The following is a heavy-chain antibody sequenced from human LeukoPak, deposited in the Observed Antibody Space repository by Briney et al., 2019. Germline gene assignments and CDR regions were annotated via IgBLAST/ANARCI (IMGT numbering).Heavy chain of an antibody. D-gene: IGHD4-11*01. J-gene: IGHJ4*02. CDR2: ISSSSSYI. CDR3: ARDATYSNYPPDY. Sequence: GGSLRLSCAASGFTFSSYSMNWVRQAPGKGLEWVSSISSSSSYIYYADSVKGRFTISRDNAKNSLYLQMNSLRAEDTAVYYCARDATYSNYPPDYWGQGTLVTVSS. CDR1: GFTFSSYS. V-gene: IGHV3-21*01.